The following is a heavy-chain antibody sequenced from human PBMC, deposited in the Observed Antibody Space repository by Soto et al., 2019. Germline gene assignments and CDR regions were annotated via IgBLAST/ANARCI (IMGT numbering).Heavy chain of an antibody. V-gene: IGHV5-51*01. CDR1: GYSFTSYW. Sequence: PGESLKISCKGSGYSFTSYWIGWVRQMPGKGLEWMGIIHPSDFDTRYSPSFQGQVTISADKSISTAYLQWSSLKASDTAMYYCARLRGSSGIQLWDYDILTGSAYWGQGTLVTVSS. CDR3: ARLRGSSGIQLWDYDILTGSAY. CDR2: IHPSDFDT. J-gene: IGHJ4*02. D-gene: IGHD3-9*01.